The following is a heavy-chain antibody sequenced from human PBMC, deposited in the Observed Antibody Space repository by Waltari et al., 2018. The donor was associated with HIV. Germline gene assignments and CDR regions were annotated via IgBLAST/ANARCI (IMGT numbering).Heavy chain of an antibody. CDR2: IYYSGST. CDR1: GGSISNYY. CDR3: ARGYYDYVWGTSYYFDY. D-gene: IGHD3-16*01. Sequence: QVQLQESGPGLVMPSETLSLTCTVPGGSISNYYWTWIRQAPGKGLEWIGYIYYSGSTNYNPSLKSRVTISVDTSKNQFSLKLSSVTAADTAVYYCARGYYDYVWGTSYYFDYWGQGTLVTVSS. V-gene: IGHV4-59*01. J-gene: IGHJ4*02.